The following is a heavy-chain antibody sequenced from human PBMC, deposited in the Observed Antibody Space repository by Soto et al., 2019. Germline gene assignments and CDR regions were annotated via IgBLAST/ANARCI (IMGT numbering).Heavy chain of an antibody. D-gene: IGHD5-12*01. CDR2: IHYNGNT. CDR1: GDSISAYS. V-gene: IGHV4-59*01. Sequence: QVQLQVSGPGLVKPSETLSLTCTVSGDSISAYSWSWVRQPPGKGLEWIGNIHYNGNTKYSPSLKSRVTMSADTSKNHFSLRLISVTAADTAIYFCAREGNLGRWLQPLDFWGQGTLVTVSS. J-gene: IGHJ4*02. CDR3: AREGNLGRWLQPLDF.